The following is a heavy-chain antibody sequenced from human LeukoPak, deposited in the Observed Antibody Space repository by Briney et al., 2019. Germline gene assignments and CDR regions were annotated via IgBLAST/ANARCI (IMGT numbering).Heavy chain of an antibody. CDR3: ANEIRPNDY. CDR1: GLTFSTYA. V-gene: IGHV3-23*01. Sequence: GGSLRLSCAASGLTFSTYAMTWVRQAPGKGLGWLSAISISGDDTYYADSVKGRFTISRDNSKNTLYLQMNSLSADDTAMYYCANEIRPNDYWGQGTLVTVSS. J-gene: IGHJ4*02. D-gene: IGHD4-17*01. CDR2: ISISGDDT.